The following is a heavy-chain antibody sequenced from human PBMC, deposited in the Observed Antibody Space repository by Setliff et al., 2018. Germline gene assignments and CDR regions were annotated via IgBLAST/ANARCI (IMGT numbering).Heavy chain of an antibody. Sequence: GASVKVSCKASGYTFINYEINWVRQATGQGLEWMGWMNPNSGNAGYAQKFQGRVTMTRNTSISTAYMELSSLRSEDTAVYYCARDSIAVAGTNPWGQGTLVTVSS. D-gene: IGHD6-19*01. CDR1: GYTFINYE. CDR3: ARDSIAVAGTNP. J-gene: IGHJ5*02. V-gene: IGHV1-8*02. CDR2: MNPNSGNA.